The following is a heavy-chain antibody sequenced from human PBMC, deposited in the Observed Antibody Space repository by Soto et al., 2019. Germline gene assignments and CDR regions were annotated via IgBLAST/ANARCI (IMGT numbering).Heavy chain of an antibody. CDR3: ASTHNSDGYYYFDS. V-gene: IGHV1-69*06. CDR2: IIPIFGAA. J-gene: IGHJ4*02. CDR1: GVTFKTYA. Sequence: VQLVQSGAEVKKPGSSVKVSCKASGVTFKTYALTWVRQAPGQGLEWMGGIIPIFGAANYAQSLQGRVTITADTSTNTSYMEMSSLRSEDTAMYFCASTHNSDGYYYFDSWGQGTLVTVSS. D-gene: IGHD3-22*01.